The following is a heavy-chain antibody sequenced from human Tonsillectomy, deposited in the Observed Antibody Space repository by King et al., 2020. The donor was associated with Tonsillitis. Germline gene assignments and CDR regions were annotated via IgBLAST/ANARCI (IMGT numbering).Heavy chain of an antibody. J-gene: IGHJ2*01. CDR1: GFTVSTNY. CDR3: TRDIDWYFHL. V-gene: IGHV3-66*01. Sequence: DVQLVESGGGLVQPGGSLRLSCAASGFTVSTNYMSWVRQAPGKGPEWVAVLYSDGSTFYGDSLKGRFSVSRDNSKNTVYLQMNSLRAEDTAVYYCTRDIDWYFHLWGRGTLVTVSS. CDR2: LYSDGST. D-gene: IGHD2-15*01.